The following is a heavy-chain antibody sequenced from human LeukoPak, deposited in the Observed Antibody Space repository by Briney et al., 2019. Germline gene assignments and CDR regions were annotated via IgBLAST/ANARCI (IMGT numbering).Heavy chain of an antibody. D-gene: IGHD3-10*01. J-gene: IGHJ4*02. CDR1: GGSISSYY. Sequence: SETLSLTCTVSGGSISSYYWSWIRQPPGKGLEWIGYIYYSGSTNYNPSLKSRVTISVDKSKNQFSLKLSSVTAADTAVYYCAAYYYGSGSYLDYFDYWGQGTLVTVSS. CDR3: AAYYYGSGSYLDYFDY. V-gene: IGHV4-59*12. CDR2: IYYSGST.